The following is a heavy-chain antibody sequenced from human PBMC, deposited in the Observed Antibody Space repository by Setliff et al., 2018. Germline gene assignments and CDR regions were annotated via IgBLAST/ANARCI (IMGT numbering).Heavy chain of an antibody. D-gene: IGHD1-26*01. CDR3: ARSGNYRVDY. V-gene: IGHV5-51*01. CDR2: IYPGDSDT. J-gene: IGHJ4*02. CDR1: GYRFATYW. Sequence: PGESLKISCKGSGYRFATYWIGWVRQRPGKGLEWMGIIYPGDSDTRYSPSFQGRFTISRDNAKNSLYLQMNSLRAEDTAVYYCARSGNYRVDYWGQGTLVTVSS.